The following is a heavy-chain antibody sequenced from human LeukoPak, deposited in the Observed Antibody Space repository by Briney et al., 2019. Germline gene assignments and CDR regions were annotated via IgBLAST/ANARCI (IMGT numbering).Heavy chain of an antibody. CDR3: AKSLGAAAGGYFDY. V-gene: IGHV3-23*01. CDR1: GFTFSSYG. Sequence: PGGSLRLSCAASGFTFSSYGMSWVRQAPGKGLGWVSAISGSGGSTYYADSVKGRFTISRDNSKNTLYLQMNSLRAEDTAVYYCAKSLGAAAGGYFDYWGQGTLVTVSS. J-gene: IGHJ4*02. D-gene: IGHD6-13*01. CDR2: ISGSGGST.